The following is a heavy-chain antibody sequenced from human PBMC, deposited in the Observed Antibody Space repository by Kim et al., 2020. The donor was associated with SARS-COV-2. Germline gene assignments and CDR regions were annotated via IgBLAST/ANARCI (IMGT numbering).Heavy chain of an antibody. V-gene: IGHV3-30*18. CDR1: GFTFSSYG. D-gene: IGHD5-12*01. J-gene: IGHJ4*02. CDR3: AKTTSGYSGYGDY. CDR2: ISYDGSNK. Sequence: GGSLRLSCAASGFTFSSYGMHWVRQAPGKGLEWVAVISYDGSNKYYADSVKGRFTISRDNSKNTLYLQMNSLRAEDTAVYYCAKTTSGYSGYGDYWGQGTLVTVSS.